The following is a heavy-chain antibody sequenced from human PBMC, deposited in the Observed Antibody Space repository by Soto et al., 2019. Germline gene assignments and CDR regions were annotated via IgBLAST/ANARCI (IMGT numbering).Heavy chain of an antibody. CDR3: ARDPEICDY. V-gene: IGHV1-18*01. CDR2: ISAYNGNT. CDR1: GYTLTISG. Sequence: ASVKVACKASGYTLTISGITGVRQAPGQGLEWMGWISAYNGNTNYAQKLQGRVTMTTDTSTSTAYMELRSLRSDDTAVYYCARDPEICDYWGQGTLVTVSS. J-gene: IGHJ4*02.